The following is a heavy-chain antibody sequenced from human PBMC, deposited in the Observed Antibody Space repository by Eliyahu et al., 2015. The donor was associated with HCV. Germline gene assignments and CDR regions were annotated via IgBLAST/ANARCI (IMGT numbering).Heavy chain of an antibody. CDR3: AKEVVSGGSYYGMDV. J-gene: IGHJ6*02. D-gene: IGHD2-2*01. CDR1: GFTFDDYA. V-gene: IGHV3-9*01. CDR2: ISWNSGSI. Sequence: EVQLVESGGGLVQPGRSLRLSCAASGFTFDDYAMHWVRQAPGKGLEWVSGISWNSGSIDYADSVKGRFTISRDNAKNSLYLQVNSLRPEDTALYYCAKEVVSGGSYYGMDVWGQGTTVTVSS.